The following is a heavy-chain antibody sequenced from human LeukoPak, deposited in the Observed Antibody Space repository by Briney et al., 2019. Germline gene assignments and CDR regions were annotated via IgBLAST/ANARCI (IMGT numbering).Heavy chain of an antibody. V-gene: IGHV4-39*07. CDR3: ARAVGSGSFQTYYYYMDV. Sequence: SETLSLTCTVPAGSISSSTYSWGWIRQPPGKGLEWIGRIYTSGSANYNPSLKSRVTMSVDTSKNQFSLKLSSVTAADTAVYYCARAVGSGSFQTYYYYMDVWGKGTTVTISS. D-gene: IGHD3-10*01. J-gene: IGHJ6*03. CDR2: IYTSGSA. CDR1: AGSISSSTYS.